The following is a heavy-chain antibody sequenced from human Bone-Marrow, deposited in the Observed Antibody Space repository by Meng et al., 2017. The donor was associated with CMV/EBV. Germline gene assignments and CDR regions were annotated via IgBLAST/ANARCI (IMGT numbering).Heavy chain of an antibody. J-gene: IGHJ3*02. D-gene: IGHD2-2*01. CDR2: IYYSGST. V-gene: IGHV4-30-4*08. CDR3: ARAPEKTRQAAFDI. CDR1: GGSISSGDYY. Sequence: SETLSLTCTVSGGSISSGDYYWSWIRQPPGKGLEWIGYIYYSGSTYYNPSLKSRVTISVDTSKNQFSLKLSSVTAADTAVYYCARAPEKTRQAAFDIWGQRTIVTVSS.